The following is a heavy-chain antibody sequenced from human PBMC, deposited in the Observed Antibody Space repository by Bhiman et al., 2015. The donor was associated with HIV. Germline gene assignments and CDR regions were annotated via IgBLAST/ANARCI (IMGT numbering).Heavy chain of an antibody. Sequence: EVQLVESGGGVVRPGGSLRLSCAASGFTFDDYGMSWVRQGPGKGLEWVSGINWNGGRTGYAESVKGRFTISRDNAKNSLYLQMNSLRAEDTALYYCARGPLLAVAGRFDSWGRGTLVTVSS. CDR2: INWNGGRT. D-gene: IGHD6-19*01. CDR1: GFTFDDYG. J-gene: IGHJ4*02. CDR3: ARGPLLAVAGRFDS. V-gene: IGHV3-20*04.